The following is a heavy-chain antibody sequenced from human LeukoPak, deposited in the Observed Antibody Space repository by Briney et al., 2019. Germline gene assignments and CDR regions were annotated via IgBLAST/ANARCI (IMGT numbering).Heavy chain of an antibody. D-gene: IGHD6-19*01. J-gene: IGHJ4*02. CDR2: INPNSGGT. CDR3: ARESGYSSGWYWFDY. Sequence: GAPVKVSCKASGYTFTGYYMHWVRQAPGQGLEWMGWINPNSGGTNYAQKFQGRVTMTRDTSISTAYMELSRLRSDDTAVYYCARESGYSSGWYWFDYWGQGTLVTVSS. CDR1: GYTFTGYY. V-gene: IGHV1-2*02.